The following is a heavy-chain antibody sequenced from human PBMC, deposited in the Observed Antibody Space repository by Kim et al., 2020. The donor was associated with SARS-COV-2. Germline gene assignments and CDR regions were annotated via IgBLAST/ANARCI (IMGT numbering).Heavy chain of an antibody. J-gene: IGHJ4*02. CDR3: ARQSSSMNLDY. D-gene: IGHD2-2*01. V-gene: IGHV5-51*01. CDR1: GFSFTTYW. CDR2: IYPGDSDT. Sequence: GESLKISCKGSGFSFTTYWIGWVRQMPGKGLEWMGIIYPGDSDTTYSPSFQGQVTISADKSINTAYLQWSSLRASDTAIYYCARQSSSMNLDYWGQGTLVTVSS.